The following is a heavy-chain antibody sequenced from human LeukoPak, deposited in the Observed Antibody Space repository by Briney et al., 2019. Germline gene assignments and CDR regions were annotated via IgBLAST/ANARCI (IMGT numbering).Heavy chain of an antibody. J-gene: IGHJ2*01. V-gene: IGHV3-23*01. CDR3: AKDPRRFGDYYWYFDL. Sequence: PGVSLILSCAASGFTFSSHAMSWVRQAPGKGLEWVSGISGSGGSTYYADSVKGRFTISRDNSKNTLYLQMNSLRAEDTAVYYCAKDPRRFGDYYWYFDLWGRGTLVTVSS. CDR2: ISGSGGST. CDR1: GFTFSSHA. D-gene: IGHD3-10*01.